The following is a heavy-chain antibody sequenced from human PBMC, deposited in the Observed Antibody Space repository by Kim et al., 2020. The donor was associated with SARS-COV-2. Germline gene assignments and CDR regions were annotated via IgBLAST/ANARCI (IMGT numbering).Heavy chain of an antibody. CDR1: GFTFSSYA. CDR3: ARDAGYYYDSSGYYY. Sequence: GGSLRLSCAASGFTFSSYAMHWVRQAPGKGLEWVAVISYDGSNKYYADSVKGRFTISRDNSKNTLYLQMNSLRAEDTAVYYCARDAGYYYDSSGYYY. D-gene: IGHD3-22*01. V-gene: IGHV3-30-3*01. CDR2: ISYDGSNK. J-gene: IGHJ6*01.